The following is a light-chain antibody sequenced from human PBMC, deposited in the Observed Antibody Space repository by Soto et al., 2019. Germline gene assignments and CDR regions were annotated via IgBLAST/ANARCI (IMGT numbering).Light chain of an antibody. CDR2: KAS. Sequence: DIQITQSPSTLSGSVGDRVTITCRASQTISSWLAWYQQKQGKPPKILIYKASTLKSGVPSRSSGSGSGTEFTLTISRLQPDDFETYYCQHYNSYSEAFGQGTKVDIK. CDR3: QHYNSYSEA. CDR1: QTISSW. J-gene: IGKJ1*01. V-gene: IGKV1-5*03.